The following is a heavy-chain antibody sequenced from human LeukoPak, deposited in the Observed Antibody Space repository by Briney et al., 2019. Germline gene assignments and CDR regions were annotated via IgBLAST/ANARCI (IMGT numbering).Heavy chain of an antibody. CDR1: GFTFSTNA. Sequence: GGSLRLSCAASGFTFSTNAMHWVRQAPGKGLEWVAVISYDGNAKYYADSVKGRFTISRDNPKNTLYLQMNGLRPEDTAVYYCARSPLDGYNYLDYWGQGTLVTVSS. J-gene: IGHJ4*02. CDR2: ISYDGNAK. D-gene: IGHD5-24*01. CDR3: ARSPLDGYNYLDY. V-gene: IGHV3-30*04.